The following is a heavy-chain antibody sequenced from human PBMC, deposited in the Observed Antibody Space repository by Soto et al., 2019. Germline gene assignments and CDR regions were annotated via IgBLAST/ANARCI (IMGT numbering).Heavy chain of an antibody. CDR1: GFTPSSSD. D-gene: IGHD3-10*01. Sequence: PGGSLRLSCAASGFTPSSSDMSWVRQGPGKGLEWVSTIDGAGRITYYADSVKGRFTISRDNSKSTLFLQMESLGADDTATYYFVKNSGWLDDWGQGALVTVSS. CDR3: VKNSGWLDD. J-gene: IGHJ5*01. CDR2: IDGAGRIT. V-gene: IGHV3-23*01.